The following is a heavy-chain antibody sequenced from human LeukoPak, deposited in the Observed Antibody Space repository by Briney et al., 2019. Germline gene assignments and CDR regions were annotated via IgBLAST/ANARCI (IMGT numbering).Heavy chain of an antibody. V-gene: IGHV1-2*04. CDR2: INPNSGGT. CDR1: GYTFTGYY. D-gene: IGHD3-10*01. CDR3: ARGGSSDYYGSGSTDFDP. Sequence: ASVKVSCKASGYTFTGYYMHWVRQAPGQGLEWMGWINPNSGGTNYAQKFQGWVTMTRDTSISTAYMELSRLRSDDTAVYYCARGGSSDYYGSGSTDFDPWGQGTLVTVSS. J-gene: IGHJ5*02.